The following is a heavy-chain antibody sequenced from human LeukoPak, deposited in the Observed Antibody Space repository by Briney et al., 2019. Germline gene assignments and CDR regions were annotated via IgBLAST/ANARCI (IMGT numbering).Heavy chain of an antibody. Sequence: SQTLSLTCAISGDSVSSNSAAWSWIRQSPSRGLEWLGRTYYRSKWYNDYAVSVKSRITINPDTSKNQFSLQLNSVTPEDTAVYYCARERIGPDHSIDYWGQGTLVTVSS. J-gene: IGHJ4*02. CDR2: TYYRSKWYN. CDR3: ARERIGPDHSIDY. CDR1: GDSVSSNSAA. V-gene: IGHV6-1*01. D-gene: IGHD2-15*01.